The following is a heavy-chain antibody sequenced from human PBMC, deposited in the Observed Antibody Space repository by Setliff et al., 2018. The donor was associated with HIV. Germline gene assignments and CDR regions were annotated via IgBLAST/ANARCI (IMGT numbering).Heavy chain of an antibody. CDR2: INHSGST. CDR1: GGSFSGSY. J-gene: IGHJ6*03. Sequence: ASETLSLTCAVYGGSFSGSYWSWISQPPGKGLEWIGEINHSGSTNYNPSLKSLVTISVDTYKNQFSLKVTSVTAADTAVYYCARVVGYYDSSGYPNYYYYYMDVWGKGTTVTVSS. D-gene: IGHD3-22*01. CDR3: ARVVGYYDSSGYPNYYYYYMDV. V-gene: IGHV4-34*01.